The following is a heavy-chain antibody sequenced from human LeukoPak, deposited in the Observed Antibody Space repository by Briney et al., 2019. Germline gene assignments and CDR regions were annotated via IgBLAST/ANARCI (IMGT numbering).Heavy chain of an antibody. Sequence: GGSLRLSCAASGFTFIRYWMSWVRQAPGEGLEWVANIKQDGSEKYYVDSVKGRFTISRDNAKNSLYLQMNSLRAEDTAVYYCARVNVWGSYFIYFDYWGQGTLVTVSS. CDR1: GFTFIRYW. CDR2: IKQDGSEK. J-gene: IGHJ4*02. V-gene: IGHV3-7*01. CDR3: ARVNVWGSYFIYFDY. D-gene: IGHD3-16*01.